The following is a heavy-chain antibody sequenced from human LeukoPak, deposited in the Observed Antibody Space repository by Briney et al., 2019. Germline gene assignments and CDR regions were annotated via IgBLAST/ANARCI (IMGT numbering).Heavy chain of an antibody. J-gene: IGHJ4*02. CDR3: AREQTPVIHYYFDS. CDR2: IKQDGSDY. V-gene: IGHV3-7*01. Sequence: SGGSLRLSYAASGFTVSSYWMSWVRQAPGKGLEWVANIKQDGSDYYYVDSVKGRFTISRDNAKNSLYLQMNSLRAEDTAVYYCAREQTPVIHYYFDSWGQGTLVTVSS. D-gene: IGHD3-16*02. CDR1: GFTVSSYW.